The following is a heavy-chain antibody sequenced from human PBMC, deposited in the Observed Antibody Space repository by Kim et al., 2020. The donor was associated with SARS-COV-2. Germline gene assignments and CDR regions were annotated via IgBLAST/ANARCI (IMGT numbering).Heavy chain of an antibody. Sequence: YYADAGKGRFTISRDNAKNTLYLQMNSLRAEDTAVYYCARDPARGGFDYWGQGTLVTVSS. V-gene: IGHV3-30*01. CDR3: ARDPARGGFDY. D-gene: IGHD2-2*01. J-gene: IGHJ4*02.